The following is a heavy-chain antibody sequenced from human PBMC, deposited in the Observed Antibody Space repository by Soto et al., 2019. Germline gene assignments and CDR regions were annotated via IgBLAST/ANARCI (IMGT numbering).Heavy chain of an antibody. V-gene: IGHV1-69*01. D-gene: IGHD3-10*01. CDR1: GGTFSSYA. J-gene: IGHJ6*02. CDR3: ARGRITMVRGGFYYYGMDV. Sequence: QVQLVQSGAEVKKPGSSVKVSCKASGGTFSSYAISWVRQAPGQGLEWMGGIIPIFGTANYAQKFQGRVTITADESTSTAYMELSSLGSEDTAVYYCARGRITMVRGGFYYYGMDVWGQGTTVTVSS. CDR2: IIPIFGTA.